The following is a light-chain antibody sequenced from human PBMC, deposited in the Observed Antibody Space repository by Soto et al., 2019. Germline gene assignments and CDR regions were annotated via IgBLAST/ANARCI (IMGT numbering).Light chain of an antibody. CDR1: SSDVGAYDF. Sequence: SALTQPASVSRSPGQSIAISCTGTSSDVGAYDFVSWYQQHPDKAPKLMIYEVSHRPSGVSYRFSGSKSVNTATLTISGLQAEDEADYYCSSYTTSSTRVFGTGTKVTVL. CDR3: SSYTTSSTRV. J-gene: IGLJ1*01. V-gene: IGLV2-14*03. CDR2: EVS.